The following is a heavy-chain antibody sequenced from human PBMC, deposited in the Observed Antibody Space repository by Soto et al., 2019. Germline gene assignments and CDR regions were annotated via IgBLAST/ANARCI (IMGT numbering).Heavy chain of an antibody. CDR1: GFTFGDYA. D-gene: IGHD3-9*01. CDR3: TRSLSNYDILTGYPTYFDY. J-gene: IGHJ4*02. CDR2: IRSKAYGGTT. Sequence: SLRLSCTASGFTFGDYAMSWFRQAPGKGLEWVGFIRSKAYGGTTEYAASVKGRFTISRDDSKSIAYLQMNSLKTEDTAVYYCTRSLSNYDILTGYPTYFDYWGQGTLVTVSS. V-gene: IGHV3-49*03.